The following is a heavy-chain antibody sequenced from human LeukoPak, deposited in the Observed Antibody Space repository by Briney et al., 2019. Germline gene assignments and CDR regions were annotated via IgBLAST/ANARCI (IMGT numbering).Heavy chain of an antibody. CDR2: IYYSGST. D-gene: IGHD4-17*01. CDR1: GGSISSYY. Sequence: PSETLSLTCTVSGGSISSYYWSWIRQPPGEGLEWIGYIYYSGSTNYNPSLKSRVTISVDTSKNQFSLKLSSVTAADTAVYYCASLSDGDYYFDYWGQGTLVTVSS. CDR3: ASLSDGDYYFDY. J-gene: IGHJ4*02. V-gene: IGHV4-59*01.